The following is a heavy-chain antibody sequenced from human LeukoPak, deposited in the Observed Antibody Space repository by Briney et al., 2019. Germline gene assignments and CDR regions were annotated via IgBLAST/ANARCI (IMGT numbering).Heavy chain of an antibody. D-gene: IGHD6-6*01. CDR1: GFTFSSYA. V-gene: IGHV3-23*01. Sequence: PGGSLRLSCAASGFTFSSYAMSWVRQAPGKGLEWVSGISDSGGRTYYADSVKGRFTISRDNSKNTLYLQMDSLRAEDTAVYYCAKDRPKISLAARPPFDYWGQGTLVTVSS. J-gene: IGHJ4*02. CDR2: ISDSGGRT. CDR3: AKDRPKISLAARPPFDY.